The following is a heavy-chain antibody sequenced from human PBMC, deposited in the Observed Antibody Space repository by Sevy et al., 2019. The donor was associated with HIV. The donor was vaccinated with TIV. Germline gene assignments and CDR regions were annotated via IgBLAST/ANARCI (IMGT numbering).Heavy chain of an antibody. J-gene: IGHJ6*02. D-gene: IGHD2-2*01. CDR2: ISGSGGST. CDR3: EKDWEYGGSTSCYFFYYYGMDV. V-gene: IGHV3-23*01. CDR1: GFTFSSYA. Sequence: GGSLRLSCAASGFTFSSYAMSWVRQAPGKGLEWVSAISGSGGSTYYADSVKGRFTISRDNSKNTLYLQMNSLRAEDKAVFYCEKDWEYGGSTSCYFFYYYGMDVWGQGTTVTVSS.